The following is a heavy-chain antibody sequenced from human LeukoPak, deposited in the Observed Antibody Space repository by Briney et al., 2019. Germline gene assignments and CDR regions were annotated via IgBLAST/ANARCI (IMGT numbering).Heavy chain of an antibody. J-gene: IGHJ4*02. CDR1: GFSFNSYW. CDR3: AKEVSSGFIDF. Sequence: GGSLRLSCAASGFSFNSYWMHWVRQAPGKGLVWVSRINSDGSSISYADSVKGRFTISRDNAKNTLYLQMNSLRAEDTAVFYCAKEVSSGFIDFWGQGTLVTVSS. D-gene: IGHD6-19*01. CDR2: INSDGSSI. V-gene: IGHV3-74*01.